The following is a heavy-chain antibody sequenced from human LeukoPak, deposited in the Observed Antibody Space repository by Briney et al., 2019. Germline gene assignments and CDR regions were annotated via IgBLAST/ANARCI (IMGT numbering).Heavy chain of an antibody. Sequence: GRSLRLSCAASGFTVSSSYMSWVRQAPGKGLEWVSVLYSGGTTYYADSVTGRFTISRDNSKNTLYLQMNSLRAEDTAVYYCARDTNRFGVDVWGQGTTVTVSS. J-gene: IGHJ6*02. V-gene: IGHV3-53*01. CDR1: GFTVSSSY. CDR2: LYSGGTT. CDR3: ARDTNRFGVDV. D-gene: IGHD1-1*01.